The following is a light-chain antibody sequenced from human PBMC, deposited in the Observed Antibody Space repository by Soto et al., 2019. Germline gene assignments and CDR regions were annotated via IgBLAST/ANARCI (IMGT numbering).Light chain of an antibody. CDR3: QQFNSYKLT. V-gene: IGKV1-13*02. CDR1: QGISSA. CDR2: DAS. Sequence: AIQLTQSPSSLSASVGDRVTITCRASQGISSALAWYQQKPGKAPRLLIYDASTLQSGVPSRFSGSGSGTDFTLTISNLQPEDFATYYCQQFNSYKLTFGGGTNVEIK. J-gene: IGKJ4*01.